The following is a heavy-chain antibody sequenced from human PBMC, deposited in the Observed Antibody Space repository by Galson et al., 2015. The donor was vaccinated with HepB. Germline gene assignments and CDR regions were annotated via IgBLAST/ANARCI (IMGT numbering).Heavy chain of an antibody. Sequence: CAISGDSVSSKTAAWNWIRQSPSRGLEWPGRTYYRSKWYNDYAVSVKSRITINPDTSKNQFSLQLNSVTPEDTAVYYCARGNPLTYYYYGMDVWGQGTTVTVSS. CDR2: TYYRSKWYN. J-gene: IGHJ6*02. D-gene: IGHD4/OR15-4a*01. CDR3: ARGNPLTYYYYGMDV. V-gene: IGHV6-1*01. CDR1: GDSVSSKTAA.